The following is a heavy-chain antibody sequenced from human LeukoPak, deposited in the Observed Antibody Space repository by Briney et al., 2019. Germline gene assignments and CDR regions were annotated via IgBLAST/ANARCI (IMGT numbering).Heavy chain of an antibody. CDR1: GFTFSSYV. J-gene: IGHJ4*02. V-gene: IGHV3-23*01. CDR3: AKDRSSSWYHPTDY. Sequence: GGSLRLSCAASGFTFSSYVMTWVRQAPGKGLEWVSGISGSGGSTYYANSVKGRFTISRDNSKNTLYLQMNSLRAEDTAVYYCAKDRSSSWYHPTDYWGQGTLVTVSS. CDR2: ISGSGGST. D-gene: IGHD6-19*01.